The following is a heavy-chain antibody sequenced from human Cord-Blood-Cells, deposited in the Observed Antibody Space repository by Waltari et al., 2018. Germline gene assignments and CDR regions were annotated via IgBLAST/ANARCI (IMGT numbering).Heavy chain of an antibody. J-gene: IGHJ4*02. CDR3: ARRPYSSSRFDY. Sequence: QVQLQQWGAGLLKPSETLSLTCAVYGGSFSGYYWSWIRQPPGKGLEWIGEINHSGSTNYNPSLKSRVTISVDTSKNQFSLKLSSVTAADTAVYYCARRPYSSSRFDYWGQGTLVTVSS. CDR2: INHSGST. CDR1: GGSFSGYY. D-gene: IGHD6-6*01. V-gene: IGHV4-34*01.